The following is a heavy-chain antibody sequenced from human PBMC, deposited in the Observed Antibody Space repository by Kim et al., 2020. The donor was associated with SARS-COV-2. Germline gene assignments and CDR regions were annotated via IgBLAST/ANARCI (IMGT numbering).Heavy chain of an antibody. CDR2: IKQDGSEK. CDR3: ARDMKVAAEGYYYYGMDV. CDR1: GFTFSSYW. J-gene: IGHJ6*02. V-gene: IGHV3-7*01. Sequence: GGSLRLSCAASGFTFSSYWMSWVRQAPGKGLEWVANIKQDGSEKYYVDSVKGRFTIPRDNAKNSLYLQMNSLRAEDTAVYYCARDMKVAAEGYYYYGMDVWGQGTTVTVSS. D-gene: IGHD6-13*01.